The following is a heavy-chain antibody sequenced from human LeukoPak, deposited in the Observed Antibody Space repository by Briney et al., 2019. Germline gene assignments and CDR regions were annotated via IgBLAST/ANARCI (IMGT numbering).Heavy chain of an antibody. D-gene: IGHD1-26*01. J-gene: IGHJ4*02. Sequence: SVTLSLTCTVSGGSISSYYWSWIRQPPGKGLEWIGYIYYSGSTNYNPSLKSRVTISVDTSKNQFSLKLSSVTAADTAVYYCARASGSYYYFDYWGQGTLVTVSS. CDR1: GGSISSYY. CDR3: ARASGSYYYFDY. V-gene: IGHV4-59*01. CDR2: IYYSGST.